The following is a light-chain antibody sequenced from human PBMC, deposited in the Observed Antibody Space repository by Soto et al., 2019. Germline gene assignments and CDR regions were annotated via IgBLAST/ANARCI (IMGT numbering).Light chain of an antibody. CDR2: AAS. CDR3: QQYESYPLT. CDR1: QGINNY. V-gene: IGKV1-16*02. J-gene: IGKJ4*01. Sequence: DIQMTQSPSSLSASVGDRVTITCRASQGINNYLAWFQQKPGKAPQSLIYAASNLQSGVPSKFSGSGSGKDVTLTISSLQPEDSATYYCQQYESYPLTFGGGTKVEIK.